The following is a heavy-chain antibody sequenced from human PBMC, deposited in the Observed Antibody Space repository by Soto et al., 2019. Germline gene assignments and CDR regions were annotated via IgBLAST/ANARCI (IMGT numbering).Heavy chain of an antibody. CDR3: ARDAIAVAGYYFDY. Sequence: DSVKVSCKASGYTFTSYGISWVRQAPGQGLEWMGWISAYNGNTNYAQKLQGRVTMTTDTSTSTAYMELRSLRSDDTAVYYCARDAIAVAGYYFDYWGQGTLVTVYS. CDR1: GYTFTSYG. J-gene: IGHJ4*02. V-gene: IGHV1-18*01. D-gene: IGHD6-19*01. CDR2: ISAYNGNT.